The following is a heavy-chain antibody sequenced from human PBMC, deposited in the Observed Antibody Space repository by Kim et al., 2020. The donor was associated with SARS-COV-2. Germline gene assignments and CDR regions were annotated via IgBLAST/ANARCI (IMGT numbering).Heavy chain of an antibody. J-gene: IGHJ4*02. CDR3: ARGGYCSSTSCYHPHYFDY. V-gene: IGHV4-34*01. D-gene: IGHD2-2*01. CDR2: INHSGST. CDR1: GGSFSGYY. Sequence: SETLSLTCAVYGGSFSGYYWSWIRQPPGKGLEWIGEINHSGSTNYNPSLKSRVTISVDTSKNQFSLKLSSVTAADTAVYYCARGGYCSSTSCYHPHYFDYWGQGTLVTVSS.